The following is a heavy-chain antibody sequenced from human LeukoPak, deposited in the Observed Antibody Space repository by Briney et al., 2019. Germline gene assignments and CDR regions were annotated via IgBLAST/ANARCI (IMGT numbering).Heavy chain of an antibody. CDR3: LMYTNGWN. CDR2: INSDGTST. D-gene: IGHD6-19*01. CDR1: GFTVSSNY. J-gene: IGHJ4*02. Sequence: PGGSLRLSCAASGFTVSSNYMSWVRQAPGKGLVWVSRINSDGTSTTYADSVKGRFTISRDNAKNMLYLQMNSLRAEDTAMYYCLMYTNGWNWGQGALVTVSS. V-gene: IGHV3-74*01.